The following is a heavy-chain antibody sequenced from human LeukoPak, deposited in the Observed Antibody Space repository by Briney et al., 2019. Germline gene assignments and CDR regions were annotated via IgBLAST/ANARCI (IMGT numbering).Heavy chain of an antibody. D-gene: IGHD3/OR15-3a*01. Sequence: PSETLSLTCAVYGGSFSGYYWTWIRQPPGKGLEWIGNVYYSGSTNYNPALKSRVTISVDTSKNQFSLKLSSVTAADTAVYYCARGTSRYYYYGMDVWGQGTTVTVSS. CDR1: GGSFSGYY. J-gene: IGHJ6*02. CDR3: ARGTSRYYYYGMDV. V-gene: IGHV4-59*01. CDR2: VYYSGST.